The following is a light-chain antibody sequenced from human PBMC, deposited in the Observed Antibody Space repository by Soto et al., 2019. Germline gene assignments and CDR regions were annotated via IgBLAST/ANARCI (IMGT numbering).Light chain of an antibody. CDR2: DSS. Sequence: EIVLTQSPATLSFSPGGRATLSCRVMQNINIYLAWYQQKLGQAHRLLIYDSSIRATGIPARFSDSGSGTDFPLTIRSLEAEDFGVYYCQQRYSSPLTFGGGTKVEIK. J-gene: IGKJ4*01. V-gene: IGKV3-11*01. CDR1: QNINIY. CDR3: QQRYSSPLT.